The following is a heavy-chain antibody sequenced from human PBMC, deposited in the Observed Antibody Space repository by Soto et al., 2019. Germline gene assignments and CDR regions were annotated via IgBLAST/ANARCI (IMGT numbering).Heavy chain of an antibody. CDR1: GFSFSSSW. CDR3: GRDPYYGAIDY. V-gene: IGHV3-7*01. J-gene: IGHJ4*02. Sequence: EVQLMESGGGLVQPGGSLRLSCVTSGFSFSSSWMAWVRQAPGKGLEWVADIKKDGTEINYVDSVKGRVTISRDNAMNSLYLQMDSLRVEDTAVYDCGRDPYYGAIDYWGLGTQVIVSS. D-gene: IGHD3-10*01. CDR2: IKKDGTEI.